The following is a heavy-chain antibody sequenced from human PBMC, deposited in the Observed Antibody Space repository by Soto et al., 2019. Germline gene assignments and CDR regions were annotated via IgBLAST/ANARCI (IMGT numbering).Heavy chain of an antibody. CDR2: IIPIFGTA. Sequence: AAVKVSCKASGGTFSSYAISWVRQAPGQGLEWMGGIIPIFGTANYAQKFQGRVTITADESTSTAYMELSSLRSEDTAVYYCARDGPEGVVVPAALGSVFDPWGQGTLVTVSS. CDR3: ARDGPEGVVVPAALGSVFDP. V-gene: IGHV1-69*13. D-gene: IGHD2-2*01. J-gene: IGHJ5*02. CDR1: GGTFSSYA.